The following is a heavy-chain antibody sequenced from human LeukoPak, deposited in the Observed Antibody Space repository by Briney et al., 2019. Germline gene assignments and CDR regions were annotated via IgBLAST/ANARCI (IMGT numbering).Heavy chain of an antibody. D-gene: IGHD3-16*01. CDR3: ATRIPGGPTRD. CDR1: GYTFTSYA. J-gene: IGHJ4*02. Sequence: ASVKVSCKASGYTFTSYAMNWVRQAPGQGLEWMGWISTNNGYTTYARKFQGRVTMTTDTSTNLAYMEVRSLRPDDTAVYYCATRIPGGPTRDWGQGTLVTVSS. CDR2: ISTNNGYT. V-gene: IGHV1-18*01.